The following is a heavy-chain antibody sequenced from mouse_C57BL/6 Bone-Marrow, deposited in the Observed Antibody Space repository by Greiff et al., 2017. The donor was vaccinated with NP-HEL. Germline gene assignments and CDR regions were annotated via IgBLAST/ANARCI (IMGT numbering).Heavy chain of an antibody. J-gene: IGHJ4*01. V-gene: IGHV1-7*01. D-gene: IGHD2-4*01. CDR1: GYTFTSYW. CDR2: INPSSGYT. Sequence: QVQLQQSGAELAKPGASVKLSCKASGYTFTSYWMHWVKQRPGQGLEWIGYINPSSGYTKYNQKFKDKATLTADKSSSTAYMQLSSLTYEDSAVYACARFKTYYDYDVSAMDYWGQGTSVTVSS. CDR3: ARFKTYYDYDVSAMDY.